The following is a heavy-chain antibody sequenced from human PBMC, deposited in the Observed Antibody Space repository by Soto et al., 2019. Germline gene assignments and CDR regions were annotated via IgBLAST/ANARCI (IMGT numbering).Heavy chain of an antibody. V-gene: IGHV4-30-4*01. CDR2: IYYSGST. CDR1: GGSISSGDYY. D-gene: IGHD3-10*01. J-gene: IGHJ4*02. Sequence: SETLSLTCTVSGGSISSGDYYWSWIRQPPGKGLEWIGYIYYSGSTYYNPSLKSRVTISVDTSKNQFSLKLSSVTAADTAVYYCARDPMVRGVTDWGQGTLVTVSS. CDR3: ARDPMVRGVTD.